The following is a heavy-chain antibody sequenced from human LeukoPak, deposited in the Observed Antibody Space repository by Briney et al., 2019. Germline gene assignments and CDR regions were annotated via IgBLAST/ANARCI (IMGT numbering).Heavy chain of an antibody. J-gene: IGHJ4*02. V-gene: IGHV3-11*01. CDR3: AKDIRRGYYGSGSPHDY. CDR2: ISRSGSTK. CDR1: GFTFSDYN. Sequence: GGSLRLSCAASGFTFSDYNMRWIRQAPGKGLEWVSSISRSGSTKYYADSVKGRFTISRDNAKNSLYLQMNSLRAEDTAFYYCAKDIRRGYYGSGSPHDYWGQGTLVTVSS. D-gene: IGHD3-10*01.